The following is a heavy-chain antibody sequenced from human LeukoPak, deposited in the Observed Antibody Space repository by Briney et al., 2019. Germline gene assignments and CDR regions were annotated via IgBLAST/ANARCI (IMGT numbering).Heavy chain of an antibody. Sequence: GASLKVSCKTSGYTFSSFGVTWVRQAPGQGLEWVGWISAYDGNTSYAPKFQGRVAMTTDTSTNTACMELRSLRSDDTAIYYCARTCPMMFCSSSFFDPWGQGTLVTVSS. CDR1: GYTFSSFG. CDR3: ARTCPMMFCSSSFFDP. D-gene: IGHD2-2*01. CDR2: ISAYDGNT. V-gene: IGHV1-18*01. J-gene: IGHJ5*02.